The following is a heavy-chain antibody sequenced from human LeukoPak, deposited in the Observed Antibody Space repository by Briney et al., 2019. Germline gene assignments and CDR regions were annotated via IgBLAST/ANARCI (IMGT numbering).Heavy chain of an antibody. CDR2: IYYSGST. CDR1: GGSLRSYY. J-gene: IGHJ6*02. D-gene: IGHD6-13*01. V-gene: IGHV4-59*08. Sequence: PSETLSLTCSVSGGSLRSYYWSWIRQPPGKGLEWIGYIYYSGSTNYNPSLKSRVTISVDTSKNQFSLKLSSVTAADTAVYYCARLIAGTYHYDMDVWGQGTTVTVSS. CDR3: ARLIAGTYHYDMDV.